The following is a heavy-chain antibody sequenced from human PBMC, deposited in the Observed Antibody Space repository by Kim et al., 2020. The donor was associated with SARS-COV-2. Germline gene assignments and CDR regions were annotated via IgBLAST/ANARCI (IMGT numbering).Heavy chain of an antibody. D-gene: IGHD6-19*01. CDR3: AKAGSGWYFDY. J-gene: IGHJ4*02. Sequence: IGSAGTVKGRFTISIDTAKKSLYLQMNSLRADATALYYCAKAGSGWYFDYWGQGTLVTVSS. V-gene: IGHV3-9*01. CDR2: I.